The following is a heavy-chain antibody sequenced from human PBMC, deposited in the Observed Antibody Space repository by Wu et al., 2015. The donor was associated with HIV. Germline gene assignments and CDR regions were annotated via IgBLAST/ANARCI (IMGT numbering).Heavy chain of an antibody. V-gene: IGHV1-69*13. J-gene: IGHJ3*01. Sequence: QVQLVQSGAEVKKPGSSVKVSCKASGGTFSSYAISWVRQAPGQGLEWMGRIIPIFGTANYAQKFQGRVTITADESTSTAYMELSSLRSEDTAVYYCARDRQFGGFRKAGASDSSPSLWGQGDKWSPSLQ. CDR3: ARDRQFGGFRKAGASDSSPSL. CDR1: GGTFSSYA. D-gene: IGHD3-22*01. CDR2: IIPIFGTA.